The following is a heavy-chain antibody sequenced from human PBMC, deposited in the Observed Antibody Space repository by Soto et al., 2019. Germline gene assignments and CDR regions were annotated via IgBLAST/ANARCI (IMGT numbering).Heavy chain of an antibody. Sequence: QVQLQESGPGLVKPSQTLSLTCTVSGGSISSGGYYWSWIRQHPGKGLEWIGYIYYSGSTYYNPSLNSRVTISGDTSKNHFSLKLSSVTAADTAVYYCARGGDYGGYGDAFDIWGQGTMVTVSS. D-gene: IGHD4-17*01. V-gene: IGHV4-31*03. CDR3: ARGGDYGGYGDAFDI. J-gene: IGHJ3*02. CDR2: IYYSGST. CDR1: GGSISSGGYY.